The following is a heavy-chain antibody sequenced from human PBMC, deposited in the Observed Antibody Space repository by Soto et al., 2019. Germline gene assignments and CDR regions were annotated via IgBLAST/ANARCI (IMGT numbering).Heavy chain of an antibody. V-gene: IGHV1-24*01. Sequence: ASVKVSCKVSGYTLTELSMHWVRQAPGKGLEWMGGFDPEDGETIYAQKFQGRVTMTEDTSTDTAYMELSSLRSEDTAVYYCATFWSGYPYFDYWGQGTPVTVSS. CDR3: ATFWSGYPYFDY. CDR1: GYTLTELS. D-gene: IGHD3-3*01. J-gene: IGHJ4*02. CDR2: FDPEDGET.